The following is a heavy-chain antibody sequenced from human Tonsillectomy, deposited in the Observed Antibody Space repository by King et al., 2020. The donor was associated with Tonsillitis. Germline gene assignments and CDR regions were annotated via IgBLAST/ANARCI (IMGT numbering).Heavy chain of an antibody. CDR2: MSFDGST. CDR1: GINFRNSI. V-gene: IGHV3-30*01. CDR3: AREGWSSGRAPAFDI. D-gene: IGHD3-22*01. J-gene: IGHJ3*02. Sequence: QLVQSGGGVVQPERSLRLSCAASGINFRNSIMHWVRQAPGKGLEWVEGMSFDGSTYYADSVKGRFAISRDDSKNTLYLQMDSLRAEDTTVYYCAREGWSSGRAPAFDIWGQGTLVTVSS.